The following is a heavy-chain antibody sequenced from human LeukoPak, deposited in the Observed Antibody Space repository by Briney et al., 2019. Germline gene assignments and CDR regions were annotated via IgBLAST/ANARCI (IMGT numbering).Heavy chain of an antibody. CDR1: GFTVSSNY. CDR2: IYSGGST. Sequence: QPGGSLRLSCAASGFTVSSNYMSWVRQAPGKGLEWVSVIYSGGSTYYADSVKGRFTISRDNAKNSLYLQMNSLRAEDTAVYYCARGKSVAGTMVGYYYYGMDVWGQGTTVTVSS. D-gene: IGHD6-19*01. CDR3: ARGKSVAGTMVGYYYYGMDV. J-gene: IGHJ6*02. V-gene: IGHV3-53*01.